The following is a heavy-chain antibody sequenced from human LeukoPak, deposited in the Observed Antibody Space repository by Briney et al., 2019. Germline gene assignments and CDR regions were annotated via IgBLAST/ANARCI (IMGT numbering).Heavy chain of an antibody. D-gene: IGHD2-2*01. J-gene: IGHJ4*02. Sequence: GGSLRLSCAASEFTFSSYAMHWVRQAPGKGLEYVSAISSNGGSTYYASSVKGRFTISRDNSKNTLYLQMGSLRAEDTAVYYCARVSVVVNALDYWGQGTLVTVSS. CDR2: ISSNGGST. CDR1: EFTFSSYA. V-gene: IGHV3-64*01. CDR3: ARVSVVVNALDY.